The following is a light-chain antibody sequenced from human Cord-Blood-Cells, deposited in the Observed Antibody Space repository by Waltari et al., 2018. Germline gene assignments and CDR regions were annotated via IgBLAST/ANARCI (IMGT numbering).Light chain of an antibody. Sequence: QSALTQPASVSGSPGPSITISCTGNSSDVGSYTLVSWYQQHPGKAPKLMIYEGSKRPSGVSNRFSGSKSGNTASLTISGLQAEDEADYYCCSYAGSVVFGGGTKLTVL. V-gene: IGLV2-23*01. CDR3: CSYAGSVV. CDR1: SSDVGSYTL. J-gene: IGLJ2*01. CDR2: EGS.